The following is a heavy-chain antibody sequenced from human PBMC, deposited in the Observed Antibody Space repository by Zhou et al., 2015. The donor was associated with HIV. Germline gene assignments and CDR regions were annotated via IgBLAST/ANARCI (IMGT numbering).Heavy chain of an antibody. CDR1: GGTFSGSD. V-gene: IGHV1-69*01. CDR2: TIPVLGTT. CDR3: ARDPYRPRGSGNYYYGMDV. D-gene: IGHD3-10*01. J-gene: IGHJ6*02. Sequence: VQSGTEVRKPGSSVKVSCKANGGTFSGSDISWVRQAPGQGLEWMGGTIPVLGTTNYAQRFQGRVTITADESTNTAYMDLSSLRSDDTAVYFCARDPYRPRGSGNYYYGMDVWGQGTTVTVSS.